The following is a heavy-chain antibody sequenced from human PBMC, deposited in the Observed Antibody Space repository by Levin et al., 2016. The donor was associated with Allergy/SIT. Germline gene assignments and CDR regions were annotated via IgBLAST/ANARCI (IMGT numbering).Heavy chain of an antibody. CDR2: IKQDGSEK. V-gene: IGHV3-7*01. CDR1: GFTFSSYW. D-gene: IGHD5-18*01. Sequence: GGSLRLSCAASGFTFSSYWMSWVRQAPGKGLEWVANIKQDGSEKYYVDSVKGRFTISRDNAKNSLYLQMNSLRAEDTAVYYCARDDRSGYSYGYYNWFDPWGQGTLVTVSS. J-gene: IGHJ5*02. CDR3: ARDDRSGYSYGYYNWFDP.